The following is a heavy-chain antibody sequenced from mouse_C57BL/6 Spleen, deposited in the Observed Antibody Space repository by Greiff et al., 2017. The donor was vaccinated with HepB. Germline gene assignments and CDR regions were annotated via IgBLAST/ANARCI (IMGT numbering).Heavy chain of an antibody. D-gene: IGHD3-2*02. V-gene: IGHV1-52*01. CDR3: ARSQLRRDAMDY. CDR2: IDPSDSET. J-gene: IGHJ4*01. CDR1: GYTFTSYW. Sequence: QVQLKQPGAELVRPGSSVKLSCKASGYTFTSYWMHWVKQRPIQGLEWIGNIDPSDSETHYNQKFKDKATLTVDKSSSTAYMQLSSLTSEDSAVYYCARSQLRRDAMDYWGQGTSVTVSS.